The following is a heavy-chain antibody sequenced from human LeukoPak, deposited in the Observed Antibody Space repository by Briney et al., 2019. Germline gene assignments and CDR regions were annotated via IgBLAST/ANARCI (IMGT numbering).Heavy chain of an antibody. Sequence: SETLSLTCTVSGGSISSSSYYWGWIRQPPGKGLEWIGSIYYSGATYYNPSLESRVTISVDTSKNQFSLKLSSVTAADTAVYYCARHDYYERRAHAFNVWGQGTMVTVSS. CDR1: GGSISSSSYY. J-gene: IGHJ3*01. CDR3: ARHDYYERRAHAFNV. V-gene: IGHV4-39*01. D-gene: IGHD3-22*01. CDR2: IYYSGAT.